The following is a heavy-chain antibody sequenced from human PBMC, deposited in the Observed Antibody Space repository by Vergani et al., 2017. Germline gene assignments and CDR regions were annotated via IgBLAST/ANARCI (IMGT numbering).Heavy chain of an antibody. CDR2: IIPIFGTA. CDR1: GGTFSSYA. CDR3: AGGELLSFYYYYMDV. V-gene: IGHV1-69*01. J-gene: IGHJ6*03. Sequence: QVQLVQSGAEVKKPGSSVKVSCKASGGTFSSYAISWVRQAPGQGLEWMGGIIPIFGTANYAQKFQGRVTSTADESTSTAYMELSSLRSDDTAGYYCAGGELLSFYYYYMDVWGKGTTVTVSS. D-gene: IGHD1-26*01.